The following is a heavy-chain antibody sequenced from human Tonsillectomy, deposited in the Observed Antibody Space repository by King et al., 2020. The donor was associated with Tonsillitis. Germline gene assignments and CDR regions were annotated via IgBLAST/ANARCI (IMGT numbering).Heavy chain of an antibody. V-gene: IGHV3-72*01. D-gene: IGHD1-1*01. CDR1: AFTFSDHY. CDR2: SRNKANSYIT. Sequence: VQLVESGGGLVQPGGSLRLSCTASAFTFSDHYIDWVRQAPGKGLEWVGRSRNKANSYITEYAPSVKGRFTILRDDSQKSLLLQLNSLKTEDSAVYYCVKEGVFGYGYNTLYFFESWGQGNLVTVSS. CDR3: VKEGVFGYGYNTLYFFES. J-gene: IGHJ4*02.